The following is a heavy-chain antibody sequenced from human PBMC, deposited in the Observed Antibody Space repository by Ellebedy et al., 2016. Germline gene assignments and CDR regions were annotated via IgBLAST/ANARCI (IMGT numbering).Heavy chain of an antibody. Sequence: GESLKISCAASGFTFSSYNMNWVRQAPGKGLEWVSSIRSSSTYIYYADSVKGRFTISRDNAKNSLYLQMNSLRAEDTAVYYCAREFNLGEEFDYWGQGTLVTVSS. CDR2: IRSSSTYI. D-gene: IGHD3-16*01. J-gene: IGHJ4*02. CDR3: AREFNLGEEFDY. CDR1: GFTFSSYN. V-gene: IGHV3-21*01.